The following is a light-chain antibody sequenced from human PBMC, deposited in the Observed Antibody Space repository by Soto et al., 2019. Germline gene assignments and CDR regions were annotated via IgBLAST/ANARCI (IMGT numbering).Light chain of an antibody. V-gene: IGKV3-15*01. CDR2: GAS. CDR1: QSINSE. CDR3: QQGHNGPLT. J-gene: IGKJ2*01. Sequence: EIVMTQSPATLSLSPGERAALSCRASQSINSELAWYQQKPGQPPRLLIYGASTRATGVPARFTGSESGSEFTLTIIGLQSEDFAVYYCQQGHNGPLTFGQGTRLEI.